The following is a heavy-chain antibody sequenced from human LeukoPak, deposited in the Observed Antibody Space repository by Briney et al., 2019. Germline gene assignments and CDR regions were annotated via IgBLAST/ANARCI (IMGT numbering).Heavy chain of an antibody. Sequence: GGSLRLSCAASGFTFSNAWMNWVRRAPGRGLEWVASIKEDGSEKQYVDSVKVRFSIFRDNTKGSLFLQLNSLRAEDAAVYYCATFSNWYYWGQGTLVTVSS. D-gene: IGHD1-1*01. CDR3: ATFSNWYY. J-gene: IGHJ4*02. V-gene: IGHV3-7*01. CDR1: GFTFSNAW. CDR2: IKEDGSEK.